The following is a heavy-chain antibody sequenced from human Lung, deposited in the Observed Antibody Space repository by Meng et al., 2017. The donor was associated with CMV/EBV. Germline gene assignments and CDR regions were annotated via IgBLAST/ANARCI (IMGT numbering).Heavy chain of an antibody. Sequence: SVXVSXXASGCNFTGYYMHWVRQAPGQGLEWMGWINPNSGDTNYAQKFQGRVTMTGDTSITTAYMELSRLRSDDMAVYYCARVKRYCTGGSCSSTGYYGMDVWGQGTTVXVSS. CDR2: INPNSGDT. V-gene: IGHV1-2*02. CDR3: ARVKRYCTGGSCSSTGYYGMDV. J-gene: IGHJ6*02. D-gene: IGHD2-15*01. CDR1: GCNFTGYY.